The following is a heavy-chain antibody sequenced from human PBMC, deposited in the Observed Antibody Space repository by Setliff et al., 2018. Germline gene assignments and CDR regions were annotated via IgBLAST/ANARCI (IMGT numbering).Heavy chain of an antibody. J-gene: IGHJ3*01. CDR1: GYSFSDFY. Sequence: ASVKVSCKASGYSFSDFYIHWVRQVPGRGPEWMGIINPSGGSTSYAQKFQGRVTMTRDTSTSTVYMELSSLRSDDTAVYYCATWATQRWLVDVWGQGTMVTVSS. CDR2: INPSGGST. CDR3: ATWATQRWLVDV. V-gene: IGHV1-46*01. D-gene: IGHD5-12*01.